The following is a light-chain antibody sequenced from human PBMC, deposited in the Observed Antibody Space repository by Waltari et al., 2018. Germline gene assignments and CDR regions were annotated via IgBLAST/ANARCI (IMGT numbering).Light chain of an antibody. CDR3: SSYAAYNTVI. CDR2: GVN. CDR1: SGDVGNYNL. J-gene: IGLJ2*01. Sequence: QSTLTQPASVSGSLGQSITISCIGTSGDVGNYNLVSWYQRHPGKAPKFMIYGVNKRPSGVSNRFSGSKSGNTASLTISGLQGEDEAIYFCSSYAAYNTVIFGGGTKVTVL. V-gene: IGLV2-23*02.